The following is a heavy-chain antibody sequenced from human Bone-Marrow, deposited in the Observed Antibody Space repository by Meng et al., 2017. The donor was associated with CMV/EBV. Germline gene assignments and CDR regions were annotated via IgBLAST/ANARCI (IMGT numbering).Heavy chain of an antibody. CDR3: ARDVGTTLYYYGMDV. V-gene: IGHV3-21*01. Sequence: GGSLRLSCAASGFTFSSYSMNWVRQAPGKGLEWVSSISSSSSYIYYADSVKGRFTISRDNAKNPLYLQMNSLRAEDTAVYYCARDVGTTLYYYGMDVWGQGTTVTVSS. J-gene: IGHJ6*02. CDR2: ISSSSSYI. D-gene: IGHD1-26*01. CDR1: GFTFSSYS.